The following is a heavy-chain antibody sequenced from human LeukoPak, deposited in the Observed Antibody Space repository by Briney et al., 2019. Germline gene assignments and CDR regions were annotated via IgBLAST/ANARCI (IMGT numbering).Heavy chain of an antibody. CDR2: IIPIFGTA. D-gene: IGHD2-2*01. CDR1: GGTFSSYA. Sequence: GSSVKVSCKASGGTFSSYAISWVRQAPGQGLEWMGGIIPIFGTANYAQKFQGRVTITTDESTSTAYMELSSLRSEDTAVYYCAREYRYCSSTSCDPHYCDYWGQGTLVTVSS. J-gene: IGHJ4*02. V-gene: IGHV1-69*05. CDR3: AREYRYCSSTSCDPHYCDY.